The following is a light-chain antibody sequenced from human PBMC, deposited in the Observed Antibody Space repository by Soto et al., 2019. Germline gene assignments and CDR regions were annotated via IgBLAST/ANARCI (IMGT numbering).Light chain of an antibody. CDR1: QSVSSSY. V-gene: IGKV3-20*01. Sequence: EIVLTQSPGTLSLSPGERATLSCRASQSVSSSYLAWYQQKPGQALRLLIYGASSRATGIPDRFSGSGSGTDFTLTISRLEPEDFAVYYCQQYGSSVTFGQGTKVEIK. CDR2: GAS. CDR3: QQYGSSVT. J-gene: IGKJ1*01.